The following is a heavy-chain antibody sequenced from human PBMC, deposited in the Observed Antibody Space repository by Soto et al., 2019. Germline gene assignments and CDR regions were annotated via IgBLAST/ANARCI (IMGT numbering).Heavy chain of an antibody. V-gene: IGHV4-4*02. CDR1: GGSISSNNW. J-gene: IGHJ4*02. D-gene: IGHD1-26*01. CDR3: ARRTWELPHFDY. CDR2: IYHSGST. Sequence: QVQLQESGPGLVRPSGTLSLTCAVSGGSISSNNWWSWVRQPPGKGLEWIGEIYHSGSTNYNPSLKSRVTISVDKSKNHFSLKLNSVTAADTAVYYCARRTWELPHFDYWCQGTLVTVSS.